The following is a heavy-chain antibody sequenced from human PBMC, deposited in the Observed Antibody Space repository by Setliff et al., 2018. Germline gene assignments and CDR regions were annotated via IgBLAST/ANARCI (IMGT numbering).Heavy chain of an antibody. J-gene: IGHJ3*02. CDR1: GGTFSSYA. CDR3: AISTIFGVVSPTPDAFDI. CDR2: ISAYNGNT. V-gene: IGHV1-18*01. D-gene: IGHD3-3*01. Sequence: ASVKVSCKASGGTFSSYAISWVRQAPGQGLEWMGWISAYNGNTNYAQKLQGRVTITADKFTSTAYMELSSLRSEDTAVYYCAISTIFGVVSPTPDAFDIWGQGTMVTVSS.